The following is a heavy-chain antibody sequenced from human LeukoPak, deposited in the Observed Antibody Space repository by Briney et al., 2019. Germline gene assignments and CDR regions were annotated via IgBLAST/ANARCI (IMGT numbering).Heavy chain of an antibody. CDR1: GGSISSRSFS. V-gene: IGHV4-39*01. CDR2: IYYGGST. J-gene: IGHJ4*02. Sequence: SETLSLTCSVSGGSISSRSFSWGWIRQPPGKGLEWIGNIYYGGSTYYNPSLNSRVTISVDTSKDQLSLKLTSVTATDTAVYYCARYDTTVTITLENWGQGTLVTVSS. D-gene: IGHD4-17*01. CDR3: ARYDTTVTITLEN.